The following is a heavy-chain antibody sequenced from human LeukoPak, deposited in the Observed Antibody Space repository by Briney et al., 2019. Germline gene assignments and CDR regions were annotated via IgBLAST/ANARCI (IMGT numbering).Heavy chain of an antibody. CDR1: GFTFSSYA. V-gene: IGHV3-23*01. D-gene: IGHD1-26*01. J-gene: IGHJ4*02. CDR3: ARTWELLMLGGHDY. CDR2: IRGSGGST. Sequence: GGSLRLSCAASGFTFSSYAMRWVRQAPGEGREWVSAIRGSGGSTYYADSVKGRFTISRDNSKNTLYLQMNSLRAEDTAVYYCARTWELLMLGGHDYWGQGTLVTVSS.